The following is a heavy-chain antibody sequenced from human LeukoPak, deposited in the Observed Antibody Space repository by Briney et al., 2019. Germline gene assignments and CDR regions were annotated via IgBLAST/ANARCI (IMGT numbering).Heavy chain of an antibody. D-gene: IGHD5-12*01. CDR2: INHSGST. Sequence: SETLSLTCAVYGGSFSGYYWSWIRQPPGEGLEWIGEINHSGSTNYNPSLKSRVTISVDTSKNQFSLKLSSVTAADTAVYYCARVGNIVATSTMGDYWGQGTLVTVSS. V-gene: IGHV4-34*01. CDR1: GGSFSGYY. J-gene: IGHJ4*02. CDR3: ARVGNIVATSTMGDY.